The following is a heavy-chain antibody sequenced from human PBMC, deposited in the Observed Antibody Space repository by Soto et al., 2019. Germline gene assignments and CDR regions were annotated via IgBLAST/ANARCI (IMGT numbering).Heavy chain of an antibody. Sequence: ASVKVSCKASGYTFTSYDINWVRQATGQGLEWMGWMNPNSGNTGHAQKFQGRVTMTRNTSISTAYMELSSLRSEDTAVYYCARSPSSGWHNYYYYGMDVWGQGTTVTVSS. CDR2: MNPNSGNT. J-gene: IGHJ6*02. V-gene: IGHV1-8*01. CDR1: GYTFTSYD. D-gene: IGHD6-19*01. CDR3: ARSPSSGWHNYYYYGMDV.